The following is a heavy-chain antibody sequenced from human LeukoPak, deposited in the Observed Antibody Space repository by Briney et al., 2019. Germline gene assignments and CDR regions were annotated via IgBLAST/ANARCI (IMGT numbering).Heavy chain of an antibody. CDR2: IIPIFGTA. Sequence: EASVKVSCKASGYTFTNFAISWVRQAPGQGLEWMGGIIPIFGTANYAQKFQGRVTITADESTSTAYMELSSLRSEDTAVYYCARLAEDAFDIWGQGTMVTVSS. D-gene: IGHD6-13*01. CDR3: ARLAEDAFDI. CDR1: GYTFTNFA. V-gene: IGHV1-69*13. J-gene: IGHJ3*02.